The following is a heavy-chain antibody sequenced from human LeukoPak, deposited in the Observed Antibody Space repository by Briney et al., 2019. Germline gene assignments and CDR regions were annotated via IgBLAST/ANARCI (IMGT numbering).Heavy chain of an antibody. CDR2: IYYSGST. CDR1: GGSFSGYY. D-gene: IGHD1-26*01. CDR3: ARSPGSYLAWFDP. Sequence: PAETLSLTCAVYGGSFSGYYWSWIRQPPGKGLEWIGYIYYSGSTNYNPSLKSRVTISVDTSKNQFSLKLSSVTAADTAVYYCARSPGSYLAWFDPWGQGTLVTVSS. V-gene: IGHV4-59*01. J-gene: IGHJ5*02.